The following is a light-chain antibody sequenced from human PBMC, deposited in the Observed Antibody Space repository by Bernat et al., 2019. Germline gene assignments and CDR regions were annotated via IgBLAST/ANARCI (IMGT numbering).Light chain of an antibody. CDR1: HSNIGRNA. V-gene: IGLV1-44*01. CDR3: AAWDDRLNGPV. J-gene: IGLJ3*02. CDR2: SNN. Sequence: QSVLTQPPSASGTPGQRVSIPCSGGHSNIGRNAVNWYQQLPVTAPKLLNYSNNQRPSEVPDRFSGSESGTSAFLAISGLQSEDEADYYCAAWDDRLNGPVFGGGTKLTVL.